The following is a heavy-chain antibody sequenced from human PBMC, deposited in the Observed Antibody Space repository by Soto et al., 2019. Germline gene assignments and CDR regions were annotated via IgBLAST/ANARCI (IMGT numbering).Heavy chain of an antibody. J-gene: IGHJ4*02. CDR2: IKQDGREK. Sequence: EVQLVESGGGLVQPGGSLRLSCAASGFTFSSYWMSWVRQAPGKGLEWVANIKQDGREKYYVDSVRGRFTMSRDNSKNSLYLQMNSLRAEDTAVYYCARVIGLGADYWGQGTLVTVSS. D-gene: IGHD3-16*01. CDR3: ARVIGLGADY. CDR1: GFTFSSYW. V-gene: IGHV3-7*01.